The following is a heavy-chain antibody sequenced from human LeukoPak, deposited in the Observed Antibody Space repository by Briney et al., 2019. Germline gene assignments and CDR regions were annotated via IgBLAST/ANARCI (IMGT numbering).Heavy chain of an antibody. D-gene: IGHD5-18*01. J-gene: IGHJ4*02. CDR1: GFTFSDYY. CDR3: ARDSNVDTTMDFDH. CDR2: ISSSGSTI. V-gene: IGHV3-11*04. Sequence: PGGSLRPSCAASGFTFSDYYMSWIRQAPGKGLEWVSYISSSGSTIYYADSVKGRFTISRDNAKSSLYLQMNSLRAEDTAVYYCARDSNVDTTMDFDHWGQGTLVTVSS.